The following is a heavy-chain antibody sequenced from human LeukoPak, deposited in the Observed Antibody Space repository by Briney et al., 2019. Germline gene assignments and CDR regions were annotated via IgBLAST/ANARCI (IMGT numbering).Heavy chain of an antibody. CDR2: ISGSGGST. Sequence: GGSLRLSCAVSGFTFSSYAMSWVRQAPGKGLEWVSAISGSGGSTYYADSGKGWFTISRDNSKNTLYLQMNSLRAEDTAIYYCAKDSTKLLWFVEFDYWGQGTLVTVSS. CDR3: AKDSTKLLWFVEFDY. CDR1: GFTFSSYA. V-gene: IGHV3-23*01. J-gene: IGHJ4*02. D-gene: IGHD3-10*01.